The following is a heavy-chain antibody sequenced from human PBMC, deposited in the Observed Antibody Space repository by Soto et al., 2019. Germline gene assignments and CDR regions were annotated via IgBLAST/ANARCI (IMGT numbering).Heavy chain of an antibody. V-gene: IGHV4-61*08. CDR2: IYYSGST. CDR3: ARVPVDTYMINWFDP. Sequence: SETLSLTCTVSGGSVSSGDCYWSWIRQPPGKGLEWIGYIYYSGSTNYNPSLKSRVSISLDTSKNQFSLRLTSVTAADTAVYYCARVPVDTYMINWFDPWGQGTLVTVSS. J-gene: IGHJ5*02. D-gene: IGHD5-18*01. CDR1: GGSVSSGDCY.